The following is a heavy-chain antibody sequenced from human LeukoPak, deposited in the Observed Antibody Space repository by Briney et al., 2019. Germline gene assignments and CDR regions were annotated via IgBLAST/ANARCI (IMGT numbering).Heavy chain of an antibody. CDR1: GGSISSSSYY. CDR3: ARETVTKPGNWFDP. D-gene: IGHD4-17*01. CDR2: IYYSGST. J-gene: IGHJ5*02. Sequence: SETLSLTCTVSGGSISSSSYYWGWIRQPPGKGLEWIGSIYYSGSTYYNPSLKSRVTISVDTSKNQFSLKLSSVTAADTAVYYCARETVTKPGNWFDPWGQGTLVTVSS. V-gene: IGHV4-39*07.